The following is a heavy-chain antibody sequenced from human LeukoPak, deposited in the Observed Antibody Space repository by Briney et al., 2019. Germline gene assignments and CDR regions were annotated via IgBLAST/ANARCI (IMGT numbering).Heavy chain of an antibody. Sequence: GGSLRLSCAASGFTFSSYAMSWVRQAPGKGLEWVSAISGSGGSTYYADSVKGRFTISRDNAKNSLYLQMNSLRAEDTAVYYCARDDQQLVPQPSYFDYWGQGTLLTVSS. D-gene: IGHD6-13*01. V-gene: IGHV3-23*01. J-gene: IGHJ4*02. CDR3: ARDDQQLVPQPSYFDY. CDR1: GFTFSSYA. CDR2: ISGSGGST.